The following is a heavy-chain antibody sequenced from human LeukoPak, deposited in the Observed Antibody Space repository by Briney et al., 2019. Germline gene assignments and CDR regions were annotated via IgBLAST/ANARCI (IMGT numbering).Heavy chain of an antibody. CDR3: ATDPTHSYDTSAGPLAAY. CDR1: LCTFSSYA. V-gene: IGHV1-69*04. J-gene: IGHJ4*02. CDR2: IIPILGIA. Sequence: SVTVSLMACLCTFSSYAFIWLRLAPAQGLEWVGGIIPILGIANYAQKVQSRVTTTADKSTSTAYTQLRSLRSEATAVYYRATDPTHSYDTSAGPLAAYCGQRTLVTVSS. D-gene: IGHD3-22*01.